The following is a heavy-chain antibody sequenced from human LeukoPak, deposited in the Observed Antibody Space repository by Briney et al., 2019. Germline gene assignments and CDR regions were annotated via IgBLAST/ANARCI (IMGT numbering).Heavy chain of an antibody. D-gene: IGHD5-18*01. J-gene: IGHJ6*02. CDR3: ARIPRGYSFGLNGLDV. V-gene: IGHV3-48*03. CDR2: ISTSGNII. Sequence: GGSLRLSCAVSGFTFSNYEMNWVRQAPGKGLEWVSYISTSGNIIYYTDSVKGRFTISRDNAKNSLYLQMNILRAEDTAVYYCARIPRGYSFGLNGLDVWGQGTTVTVSS. CDR1: GFTFSNYE.